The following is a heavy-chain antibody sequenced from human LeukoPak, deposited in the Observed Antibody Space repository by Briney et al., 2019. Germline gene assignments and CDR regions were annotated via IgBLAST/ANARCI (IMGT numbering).Heavy chain of an antibody. CDR3: ARDTYDILTGYYQGY. CDR2: ISSSAVTI. D-gene: IGHD3-9*01. J-gene: IGHJ4*02. V-gene: IGHV3-11*01. Sequence: GGSLRLSCASSGFTFSDYYMNWIRQAPGKGLEWVSYISSSAVTIYYADSVKGRFTISRDNARNSLSLQMNSLRAEDTAVYYCARDTYDILTGYYQGYWGQGTLVTVSS. CDR1: GFTFSDYY.